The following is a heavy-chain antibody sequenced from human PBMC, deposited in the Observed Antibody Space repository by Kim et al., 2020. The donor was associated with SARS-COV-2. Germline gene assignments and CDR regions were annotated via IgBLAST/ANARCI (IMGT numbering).Heavy chain of an antibody. CDR3: ARDGDLYSSGKDAFDI. CDR1: GFTFSSYW. J-gene: IGHJ3*02. CDR2: IKQDGNQK. V-gene: IGHV3-7*01. D-gene: IGHD6-19*01. Sequence: GGSLRLSCAASGFTFSSYWMTWVRQAQGKGLEWVANIKQDGNQKYYVDSVKGRFSISRDNAKNSLYLQMNSLRAEDTAVYYCARDGDLYSSGKDAFDIWGQGTMVTVSS.